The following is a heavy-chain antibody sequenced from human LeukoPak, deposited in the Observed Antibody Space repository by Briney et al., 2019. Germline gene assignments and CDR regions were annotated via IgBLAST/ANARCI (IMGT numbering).Heavy chain of an antibody. CDR1: GYSISSGYY. J-gene: IGHJ4*02. Sequence: SETLSLTCAVSGYSISSGYYWGWIRQPPGKGLEWIGSIYHSGSTYYNPSLKSRVTISVDTSKNQFSLKLSSVTAADTAVYYCASADLVEEGSWAFDYWGQGTLVTVSS. V-gene: IGHV4-38-2*01. D-gene: IGHD2-15*01. CDR3: ASADLVEEGSWAFDY. CDR2: IYHSGST.